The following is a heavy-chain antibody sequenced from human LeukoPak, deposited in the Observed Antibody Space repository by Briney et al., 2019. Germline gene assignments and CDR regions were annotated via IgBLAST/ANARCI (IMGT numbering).Heavy chain of an antibody. CDR2: IYYSGST. CDR1: GGSISSYY. V-gene: IGHV4-59*08. D-gene: IGHD3-22*01. Sequence: SETLSLTCTVSGGSISSYYWSWLRQPPGKGLVWIGYIYYSGSTNYNPSLKSRVTISVDTSKNQFSLKLSSVTAADTAVYYCARHSGGRDSSGEYWYFDLWGRGTLVTVSS. J-gene: IGHJ2*01. CDR3: ARHSGGRDSSGEYWYFDL.